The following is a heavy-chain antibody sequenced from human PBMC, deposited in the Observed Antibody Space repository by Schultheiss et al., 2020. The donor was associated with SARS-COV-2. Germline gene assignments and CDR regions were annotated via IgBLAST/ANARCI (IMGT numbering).Heavy chain of an antibody. D-gene: IGHD3-22*01. Sequence: SQTLSLTCTVSGGSISSYYWSWIRQPPGKGLEWIGYIYYSGSTNYNPPLRSRVTISVDTSKNQFSLKLRSVTAADTAVYYCARADYYDRGFDPWGQGTLVTVSS. J-gene: IGHJ5*02. CDR1: GGSISSYY. V-gene: IGHV4-59*01. CDR2: IYYSGST. CDR3: ARADYYDRGFDP.